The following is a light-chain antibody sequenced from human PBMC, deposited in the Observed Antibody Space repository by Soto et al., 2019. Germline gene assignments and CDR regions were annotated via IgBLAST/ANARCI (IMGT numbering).Light chain of an antibody. V-gene: IGLV2-14*01. CDR2: EVT. CDR1: SSDIGGYDF. CDR3: SSFTSHDTLV. J-gene: IGLJ3*02. Sequence: QSVLTQPASVSGSPGQSITISCTGTSSDIGGYDFVSWYQQHPAKAPRLIISEVTNRPSGVSNRFSGSKSGNTASLTISGLQVEDEADYFCSSFTSHDTLVFGGGTKVTVL.